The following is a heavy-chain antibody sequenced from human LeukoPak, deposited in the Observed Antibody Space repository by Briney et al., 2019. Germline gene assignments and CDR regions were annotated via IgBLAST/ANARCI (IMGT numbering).Heavy chain of an antibody. CDR1: GFTFSSYS. J-gene: IGHJ3*02. CDR2: ISSSSSTI. D-gene: IGHD1-26*01. Sequence: GGSLRLSCAASGFTFSSYSMNWVRQAPGKGLEWVSYISSSSSTIYYADSVKGRFTISRDNAKNSLYLQMNSLRAEDTAVYYCARGDLGATGAFDIWGQGTMVTVSS. V-gene: IGHV3-48*01. CDR3: ARGDLGATGAFDI.